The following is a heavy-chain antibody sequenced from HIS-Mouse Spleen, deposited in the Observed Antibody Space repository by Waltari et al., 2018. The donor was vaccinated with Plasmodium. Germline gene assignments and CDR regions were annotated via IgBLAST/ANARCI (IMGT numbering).Heavy chain of an antibody. CDR2: INPNSGGT. D-gene: IGHD5-18*01. CDR3: ARVGDTAMAKGAFDI. J-gene: IGHJ3*02. Sequence: QVQLVQSGAEVKKPGASVTVSCKASEYTFTVYYMHWVLQAPGQGLEWMGGINPNSGGTNYAQKFQGRVTMTRDTSISTAYMELSRLRSDDTAVYYCARVGDTAMAKGAFDIWGQGTMVTVSS. V-gene: IGHV1-2*02. CDR1: EYTFTVYY.